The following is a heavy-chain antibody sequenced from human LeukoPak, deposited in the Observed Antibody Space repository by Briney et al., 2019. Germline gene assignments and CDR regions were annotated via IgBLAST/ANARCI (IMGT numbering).Heavy chain of an antibody. CDR2: IYDNGIT. D-gene: IGHD6-13*01. V-gene: IGHV4-59*01. J-gene: IGHJ5*02. CDR3: ARGLEGIAAAGTEYWFDP. CDR1: GDSISSYY. Sequence: SETLSLICTVSGDSISSYYWSWIRQPPGKGLDWIGYIYDNGITKSNPSLKSRVTISLDTSKNQFSLRLSSVTAADTAVYYCARGLEGIAAAGTEYWFDPWGQGTLVIVSS.